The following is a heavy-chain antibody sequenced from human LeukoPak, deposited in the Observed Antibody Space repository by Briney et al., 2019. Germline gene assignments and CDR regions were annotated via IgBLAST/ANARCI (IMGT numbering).Heavy chain of an antibody. CDR1: GFRFSNFA. Sequence: GGSLRLSCATSGFRFSNFAMSWVRQAPGKGLEWVSLIIGSSGDTLYADSVKGRFTISRDISKNRLYLQMNSLRAEDTALYYCAKGAYDYIEMGYFDDWGQGTLVTVSS. CDR2: IIGSSGDT. V-gene: IGHV3-23*01. D-gene: IGHD5-12*01. J-gene: IGHJ4*02. CDR3: AKGAYDYIEMGYFDD.